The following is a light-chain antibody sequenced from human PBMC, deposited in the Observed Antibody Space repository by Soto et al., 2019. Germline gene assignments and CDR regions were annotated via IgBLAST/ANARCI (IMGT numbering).Light chain of an antibody. CDR1: QGFSSN. Sequence: EILMTQSPATLSVSPGERATLSCRASQGFSSNLAWYQQKPGQAPRLLIYGASTRATGIPARFSGSGSGTEFTLTIGSLQSEDFAVYYCQQYSDWPRTFGQGTKVEIK. V-gene: IGKV3-15*01. J-gene: IGKJ1*01. CDR3: QQYSDWPRT. CDR2: GAS.